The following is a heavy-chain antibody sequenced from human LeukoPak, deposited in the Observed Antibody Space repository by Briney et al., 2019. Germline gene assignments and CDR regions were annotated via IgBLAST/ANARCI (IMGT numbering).Heavy chain of an antibody. Sequence: PGGSLRLSCAASGFTFSHYWMSWVRQAPGKGLEWVANIKQDGSDKYYVDSVKGRFTISRDIAKNSLYLQMNSLRAEDTAVYYCARYAYYASGSYPSTERVFDYWGQGTLVTVSS. CDR1: GFTFSHYW. CDR2: IKQDGSDK. J-gene: IGHJ4*02. CDR3: ARYAYYASGSYPSTERVFDY. V-gene: IGHV3-7*01. D-gene: IGHD3-10*01.